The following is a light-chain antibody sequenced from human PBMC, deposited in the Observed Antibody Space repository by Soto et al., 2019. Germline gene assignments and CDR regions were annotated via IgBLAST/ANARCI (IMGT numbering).Light chain of an antibody. J-gene: IGLJ2*01. CDR3: SSYTSTNSL. CDR1: SSDVGAYNY. V-gene: IGLV2-14*03. Sequence: QSVLTQPASVSGSPGESITISWTGTSSDVGAYNYVSWYQQHPGKAPKLMIYDVSNRPSGVSNRFSGSKSGNTASLTISGLQAEDEADYYCSSYTSTNSLFGGGTNLTVL. CDR2: DVS.